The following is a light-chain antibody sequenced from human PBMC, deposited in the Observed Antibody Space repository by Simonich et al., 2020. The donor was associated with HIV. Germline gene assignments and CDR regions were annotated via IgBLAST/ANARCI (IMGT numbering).Light chain of an antibody. V-gene: IGKV4-1*01. CDR2: WAS. J-gene: IGKJ3*01. CDR3: QQYFTTPPT. Sequence: DIVMTQSPDSLAVSLGERATINCKSSQSFLYSSKNKNYLAWYQQKPGQPPQLLIYWASTRESGVPDRFSGSGSGTDFTLTISSLQAEDVAVYYCQQYFTTPPTFVPGTKVDIK. CDR1: QSFLYSSKNKNY.